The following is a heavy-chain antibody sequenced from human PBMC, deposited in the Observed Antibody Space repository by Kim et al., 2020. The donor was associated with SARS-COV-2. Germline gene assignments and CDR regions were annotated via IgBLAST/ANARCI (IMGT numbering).Heavy chain of an antibody. CDR3: ARAPSTNTAPGPLSEGYYYYGMDV. D-gene: IGHD2-8*01. Sequence: ASVKVSCKASGYTFTSYGISWVRQAPGQGLEWMGWISAYNGNTNYAQKLQGRVTMTTDTSTSTAYMELRSLRSDDTAVYYCARAPSTNTAPGPLSEGYYYYGMDVWGQGTTVTVSS. J-gene: IGHJ6*02. CDR2: ISAYNGNT. CDR1: GYTFTSYG. V-gene: IGHV1-18*04.